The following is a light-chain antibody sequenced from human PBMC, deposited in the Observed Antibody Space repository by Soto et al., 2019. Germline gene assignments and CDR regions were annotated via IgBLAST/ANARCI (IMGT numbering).Light chain of an antibody. Sequence: IGMKNSGVTLSVTQLGRASXACGSSQGIGSTLAWYQQKPGHTPRLLIYGASTRATGVPARFSGSGSGTEFTLIINSLQSEDFAVYYCQRYNGWPLTF. CDR3: QRYNGWPLT. CDR2: GAS. J-gene: IGKJ5*01. CDR1: QGIGST. V-gene: IGKV3-15*01.